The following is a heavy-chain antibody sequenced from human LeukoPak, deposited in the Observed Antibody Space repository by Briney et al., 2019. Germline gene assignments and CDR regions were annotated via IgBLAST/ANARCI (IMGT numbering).Heavy chain of an antibody. Sequence: GGSLRLSCAASGFTFSSYAMSWVRQAPGTGLEWVSAISGSGGSTYYADSVKGRFTISRDNSKNTLYLQMNSLRAEDTAVYYCAKDIQYYYGSGSYYNLWGQGTLVTVSS. CDR2: ISGSGGST. V-gene: IGHV3-23*01. D-gene: IGHD3-10*01. J-gene: IGHJ5*02. CDR1: GFTFSSYA. CDR3: AKDIQYYYGSGSYYNL.